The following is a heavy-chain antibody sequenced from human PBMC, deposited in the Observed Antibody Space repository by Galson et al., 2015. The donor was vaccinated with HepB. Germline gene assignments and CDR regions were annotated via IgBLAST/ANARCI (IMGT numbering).Heavy chain of an antibody. CDR3: AKVGRTGHSGSYYHLDY. Sequence: SLRLSCAASGFIFHDCAIHWVRQAPGKGLEWVSTISWNSGSVDYADSVKGRFTISRDNAKNSLYLQMNSLRAEDTAFYYCAKVGRTGHSGSYYHLDYWGQGTLVTVSS. CDR2: ISWNSGSV. V-gene: IGHV3-9*01. J-gene: IGHJ4*02. D-gene: IGHD1-26*01. CDR1: GFIFHDCA.